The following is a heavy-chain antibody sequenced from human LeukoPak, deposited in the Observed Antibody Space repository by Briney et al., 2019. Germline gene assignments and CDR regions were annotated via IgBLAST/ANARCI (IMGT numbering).Heavy chain of an antibody. V-gene: IGHV4-31*03. CDR1: GGSISSGRYY. CDR2: IYYSGST. CDR3: AREYLGEPPNWYFDL. D-gene: IGHD3-16*01. J-gene: IGHJ2*01. Sequence: SQTLSLTCTVSGGSISSGRYYWSWIRQHPGKGLEWIGYIYYSGSTYYNPSLKSRVTISVDTSKNQFSLKLSSVTAADTAVYYCAREYLGEPPNWYFDLWGRGTLVTVSS.